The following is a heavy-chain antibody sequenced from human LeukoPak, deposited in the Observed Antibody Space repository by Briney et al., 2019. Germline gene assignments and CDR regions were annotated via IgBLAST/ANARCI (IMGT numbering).Heavy chain of an antibody. D-gene: IGHD3-16*01. CDR2: IYYSGST. V-gene: IGHV4-59*01. CDR3: ARDAHPDYDFTPGAFDI. Sequence: SSETLSLTCTVSGGSISSYYWSWIRQPPGKGRGGIGNIYYSGSTNYNPSLKSRVTISVDTSKNQFSLKLSSVTAADTAVYYCARDAHPDYDFTPGAFDIWGQGTMVTVSS. J-gene: IGHJ3*02. CDR1: GGSISSYY.